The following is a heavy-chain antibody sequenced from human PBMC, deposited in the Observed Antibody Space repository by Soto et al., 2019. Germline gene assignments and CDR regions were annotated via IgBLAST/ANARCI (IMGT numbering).Heavy chain of an antibody. Sequence: QVQLVQSGAEVKKPGASVKVSCKASGYTFTSYDIIWVRQATGQGLEWMGWMNPSTGNTDSAEKVQGRLTMNRNTSISTVYMELSSLSFEDTAVYYCARGRIIVAGGFDPWGQGTLVTVSS. J-gene: IGHJ5*02. CDR1: GYTFTSYD. V-gene: IGHV1-8*01. D-gene: IGHD6-19*01. CDR3: ARGRIIVAGGFDP. CDR2: MNPSTGNT.